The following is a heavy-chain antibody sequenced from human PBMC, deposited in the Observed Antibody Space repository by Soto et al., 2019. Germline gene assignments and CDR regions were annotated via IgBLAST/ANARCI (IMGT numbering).Heavy chain of an antibody. V-gene: IGHV4-39*01. D-gene: IGHD3-22*01. CDR1: GGSISGSGYY. CDR2: IYYTGTT. J-gene: IGHJ1*01. Sequence: SETLSLTCTVSGGSISGSGYYWGWIRQPPGKGLEWVGTIYYTGTTYYNPSLKTRLTMSVDTSKNQFSLKLNSVTAADTAVYYCGSYYDTSDRPYFHHWGQGTLVTVSS. CDR3: GSYYDTSDRPYFHH.